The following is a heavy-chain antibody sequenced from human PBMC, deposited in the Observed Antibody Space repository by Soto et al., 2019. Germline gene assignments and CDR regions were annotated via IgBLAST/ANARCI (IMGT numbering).Heavy chain of an antibody. Sequence: GSLRRSCASSVLTFRNYGMHWVRQAPGKGLEWVASISTNGDYRYFADSVKGRFTISRDNAKNTLYLQMHSLRVEDTAVYYCARDRSVVASPHGAFAVWGQWTMVTDSS. V-gene: IGHV3-21*01. CDR2: ISTNGDYR. CDR3: ARDRSVVASPHGAFAV. D-gene: IGHD2-15*01. CDR1: VLTFRNYG. J-gene: IGHJ3*01.